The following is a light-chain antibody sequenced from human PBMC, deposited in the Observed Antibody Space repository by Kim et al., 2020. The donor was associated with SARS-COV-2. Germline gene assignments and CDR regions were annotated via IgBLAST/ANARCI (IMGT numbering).Light chain of an antibody. CDR2: GAS. CDR3: QQYNTWYT. V-gene: IGKV3-15*01. J-gene: IGKJ2*01. Sequence: LSVTTENSATLSCRASQSISRNLSWYQQKPGQAPRLLIYGASTRATGIPARFSGSGSGTEFTLTISSLQSEDFTVYYCQQYNTWYTFGQGTKLEI. CDR1: QSISRN.